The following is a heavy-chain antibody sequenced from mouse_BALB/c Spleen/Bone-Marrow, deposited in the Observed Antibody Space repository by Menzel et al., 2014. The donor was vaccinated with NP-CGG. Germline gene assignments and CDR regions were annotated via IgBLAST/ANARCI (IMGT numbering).Heavy chain of an antibody. V-gene: IGHV5-17*02. D-gene: IGHD2-3*01. CDR3: VRGGYYVPSFFDS. CDR2: ISGGTSTI. Sequence: VQLKESGGGLVQPGGSRKLSCAASGFTFRSFGMHWARQAPEKGLEWVAYISGGTSTIYYSDTVKGRFTISRDNPSNTLFLQMTSLRSEDTAMYYCVRGGYYVPSFFDSWGQGTPLTVSS. J-gene: IGHJ2*01. CDR1: GFTFRSFG.